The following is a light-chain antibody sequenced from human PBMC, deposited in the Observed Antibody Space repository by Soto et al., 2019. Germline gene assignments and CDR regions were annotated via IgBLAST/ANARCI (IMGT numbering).Light chain of an antibody. CDR3: PQRSNWPWT. CDR1: QSIRSY. V-gene: IGKV3-11*01. CDR2: DVS. J-gene: IGKJ1*01. Sequence: EIVLTQTPATLCLSPGERATLSCRASQSIRSYLAWYQQKPGQAPRLLIFDVSNRATGIPARFSGSGSGTDFTLTISGLEPEDFAVYYCPQRSNWPWTFGQETKVEIK.